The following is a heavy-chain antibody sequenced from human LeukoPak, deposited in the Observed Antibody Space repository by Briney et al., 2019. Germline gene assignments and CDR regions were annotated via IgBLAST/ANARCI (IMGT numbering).Heavy chain of an antibody. Sequence: PGGSLRLSCAASGFTFSNACMSWFRQAPGKGLEWVGFIGTKANGGTPEYAASVKGRFTISRDDSKSIAYLQMNSLKTEDTAVYYCTRPNYDILTGLTWGQGTLVTVSS. CDR3: TRPNYDILTGLT. V-gene: IGHV3-49*03. D-gene: IGHD3-9*01. CDR2: IGTKANGGTP. J-gene: IGHJ5*02. CDR1: GFTFSNAC.